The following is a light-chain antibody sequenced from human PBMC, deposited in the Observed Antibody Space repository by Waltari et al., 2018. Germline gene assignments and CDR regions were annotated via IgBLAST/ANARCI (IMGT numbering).Light chain of an antibody. CDR2: DAS. Sequence: EVLMTQSPATLSVSPGERATLSCRASQSVNGDLAWYQQRPGQAPRLLIHDASTRATGIPVRCSGSGSGTEFTLTISSLQSEDSAIYCCQQYNNWPPTCGGGTKVEIK. J-gene: IGKJ4*01. V-gene: IGKV3-15*01. CDR1: QSVNGD. CDR3: QQYNNWPPT.